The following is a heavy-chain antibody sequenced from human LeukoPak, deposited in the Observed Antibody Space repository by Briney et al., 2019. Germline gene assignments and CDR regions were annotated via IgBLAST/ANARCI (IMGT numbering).Heavy chain of an antibody. CDR1: GFTFSSYG. D-gene: IGHD3-22*01. CDR3: AKMTTGYYYYDSSGYEPNHDY. CDR2: ISYDGSNK. V-gene: IGHV3-30*18. J-gene: IGHJ4*02. Sequence: GGSLRLPCAASGFTFSSYGMHWVRQAPGKGLEWVAVISYDGSNKYYADSVKGRFTISRDNSKNTLYLQMNSLRAEDTAVYYCAKMTTGYYYYDSSGYEPNHDYWGQGTLVTVSS.